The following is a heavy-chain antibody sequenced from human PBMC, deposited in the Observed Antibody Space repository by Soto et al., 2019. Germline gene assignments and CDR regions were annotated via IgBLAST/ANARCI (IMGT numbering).Heavy chain of an antibody. CDR1: GFTFSDYY. CDR3: ARPEDSGWYAH. D-gene: IGHD1-26*01. V-gene: IGHV3-11*04. CDR2: IWYDGSNI. Sequence: PGGSLRLSCAASGFTFSDYYMSWIRQAPGKGLEWVSYIWYDGSNIYYADSVKGRFTISRDDSKSTLYLQMDSLRADDTAVYYCARPEDSGWYAHWGQGTLVTVSS. J-gene: IGHJ5*02.